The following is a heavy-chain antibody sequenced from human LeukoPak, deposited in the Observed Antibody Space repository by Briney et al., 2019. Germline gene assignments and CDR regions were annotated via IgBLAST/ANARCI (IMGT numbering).Heavy chain of an antibody. CDR2: INPSGGST. D-gene: IGHD3-10*01. CDR1: GYTFTSYY. V-gene: IGHV1-46*01. Sequence: APVKVSCKASGYTFTSYYMHWVRQAPGQGLEWMGIINPSGGSTSYAQKFQGRVTMTRDTSTSTVYMELSSLRSEDAAVYYCARGVTMVRGVIIGGPLDYWGQGTLVTVSS. CDR3: ARGVTMVRGVIIGGPLDY. J-gene: IGHJ4*02.